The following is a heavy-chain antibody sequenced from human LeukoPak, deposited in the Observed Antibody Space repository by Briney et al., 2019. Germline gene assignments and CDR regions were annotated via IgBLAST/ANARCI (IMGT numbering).Heavy chain of an antibody. CDR3: ARCPYYYGMDV. CDR2: ISSSDSTL. CDR1: GFTFSDYY. V-gene: IGHV3-11*01. Sequence: PGGCLRPSCVVSGFTFSDYYMGWIRQAPGKGLEWVSSISSSDSTLYYADSVKGRLTISRDNAKNSLYLQMNTLRAEDTAVYYCARCPYYYGMDVWGQGTTVTVSS. J-gene: IGHJ6*02.